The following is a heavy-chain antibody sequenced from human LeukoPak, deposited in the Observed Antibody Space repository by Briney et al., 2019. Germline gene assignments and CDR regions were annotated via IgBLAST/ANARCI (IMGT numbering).Heavy chain of an antibody. CDR3: ARENDHYYYYMDV. V-gene: IGHV3-21*01. J-gene: IGHJ6*03. Sequence: PGGSLRLSCAASVFTFSSYSMNWVRQAPGKGLEWVSSISSSSIYIYYADSVKGRFTISRDNAKNSPYLQINSLRAEDTAVYYCARENDHYYYYMDVWGKGTTVTVSS. CDR1: VFTFSSYS. D-gene: IGHD1-1*01. CDR2: ISSSSIYI.